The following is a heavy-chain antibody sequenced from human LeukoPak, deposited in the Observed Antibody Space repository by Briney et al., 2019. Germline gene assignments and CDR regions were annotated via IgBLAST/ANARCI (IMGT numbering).Heavy chain of an antibody. Sequence: SETLSLTCAVYGGSFSGYYWSWIRQPPGKGLEWIGNTYYSGTTYYNPSLKSRVTISVDTSKNQFSLKLSSVTAADTAVYYCARVSGHTYSTSCIDYWGQGTLVTVSS. J-gene: IGHJ4*02. V-gene: IGHV4-34*01. CDR2: TYYSGTT. CDR1: GGSFSGYY. D-gene: IGHD6-6*01. CDR3: ARVSGHTYSTSCIDY.